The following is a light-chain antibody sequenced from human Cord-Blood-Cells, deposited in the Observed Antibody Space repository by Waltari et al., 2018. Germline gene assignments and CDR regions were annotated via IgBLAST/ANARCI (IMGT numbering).Light chain of an antibody. J-gene: IGKJ4*01. CDR2: DAS. CDR3: QQRSNWPPLT. CDR1: QSVSSY. Sequence: ELLLTQSPATLSLSPGDRDTLSFRASQSVSSYLDWYQQKPGQTPRLLIYDASNRSTSIPARFSGSGSGTDFTLTISSLEPEDFAVYYCQQRSNWPPLTFGGGTKVEIK. V-gene: IGKV3-11*01.